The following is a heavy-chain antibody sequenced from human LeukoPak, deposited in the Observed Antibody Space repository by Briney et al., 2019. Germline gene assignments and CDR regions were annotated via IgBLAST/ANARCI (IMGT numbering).Heavy chain of an antibody. CDR2: TYYRSKWYN. D-gene: IGHD4-17*01. CDR1: GDSVSSNSAA. J-gene: IGHJ6*02. Sequence: SQTLSLTCAIPGDSVSSNSAAWNWIRQSPSRGLEWLGRTYYRSKWYNDYAVSVKSRITTNPDTSKNQFSLQLNSVTPEDTAVYYCAREGIDYGAYYYYYGMDVWGQGTTVTVSS. V-gene: IGHV6-1*01. CDR3: AREGIDYGAYYYYYGMDV.